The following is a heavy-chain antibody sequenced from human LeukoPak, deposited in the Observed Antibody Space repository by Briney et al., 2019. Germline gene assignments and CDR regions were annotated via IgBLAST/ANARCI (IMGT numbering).Heavy chain of an antibody. Sequence: ASVKVSCKASGYTFTVYFMHWVRQAPGQRLEWMGWINPNSGDTNYAQKFQGRVTMTRDTSISTAYMELSRLRSDDTAVYYCASWPGGWYGEDSWGQGTLVTVSS. CDR2: INPNSGDT. D-gene: IGHD6-19*01. CDR3: ASWPGGWYGEDS. CDR1: GYTFTVYF. V-gene: IGHV1-2*02. J-gene: IGHJ4*02.